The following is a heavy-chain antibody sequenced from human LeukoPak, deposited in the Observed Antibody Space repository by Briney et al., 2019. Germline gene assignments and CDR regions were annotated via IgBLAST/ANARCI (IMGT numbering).Heavy chain of an antibody. Sequence: SQTLSLTCAISGDSVSSNSAAWNWISQSPSRGLEWLGRTHYRPKWYNDYAVSVKSRITINPDTSKNQFSLQLNSVTPEDTAVYYCAREGVSGSSSSLDYWGQGTLVTVSS. CDR3: AREGVSGSSSSLDY. V-gene: IGHV6-1*01. CDR1: GDSVSSNSAA. D-gene: IGHD6-6*01. CDR2: THYRPKWYN. J-gene: IGHJ4*02.